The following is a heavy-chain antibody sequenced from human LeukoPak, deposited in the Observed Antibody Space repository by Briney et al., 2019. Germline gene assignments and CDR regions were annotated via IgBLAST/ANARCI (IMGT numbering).Heavy chain of an antibody. CDR3: ASPPGSSFTADY. J-gene: IGHJ4*02. CDR2: ISYDGSNK. D-gene: IGHD6-6*01. CDR1: GFTFSNYA. V-gene: IGHV3-30-3*01. Sequence: GGSLRLSCAASGFTFSNYAMHWVRQAPGKGLEWVAVISYDGSNKYYADSVKGRFTISRDNSKNTLYPQMNSLRTEDTAVYYCASPPGSSFTADYWGPGTLVTVS.